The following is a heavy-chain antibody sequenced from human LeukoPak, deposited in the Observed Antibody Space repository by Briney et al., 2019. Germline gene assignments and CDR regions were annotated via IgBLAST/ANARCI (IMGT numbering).Heavy chain of an antibody. D-gene: IGHD5-18*01. CDR3: VRGYSYGFYFDY. Sequence: SAKVSCKTSGYSFTGYYIHWVRQAPGQGLEWMGRINPNSGGPNYGQKFQGTVTMTRDTSISTAFLELSNLRSDDTAAYYCVRGYSYGFYFDYWGQGSLVTVSS. V-gene: IGHV1-2*06. CDR2: INPNSGGP. CDR1: GYSFTGYY. J-gene: IGHJ4*02.